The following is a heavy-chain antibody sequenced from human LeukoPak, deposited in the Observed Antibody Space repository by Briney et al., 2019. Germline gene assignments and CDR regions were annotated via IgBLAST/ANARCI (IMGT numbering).Heavy chain of an antibody. V-gene: IGHV4-59*12. J-gene: IGHJ4*02. CDR2: IFYSGST. CDR3: ARDRGYSDYFDY. D-gene: IGHD1-26*01. CDR1: GGSISNYY. Sequence: PSETLSLTCTVSGGSISNYYWSWIRQPPGKGLEWIGYIFYSGSTHYNPSLKGRVTISVDTSKNQFSLKLSAVTAADTAVYYCARDRGYSDYFDYWGQGTLVTVSS.